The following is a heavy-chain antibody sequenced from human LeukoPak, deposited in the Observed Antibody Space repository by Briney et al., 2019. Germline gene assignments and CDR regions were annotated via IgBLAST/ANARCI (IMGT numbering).Heavy chain of an antibody. J-gene: IGHJ4*02. CDR3: ASFRAVAGRGFDY. CDR1: GFTFSSYG. D-gene: IGHD6-19*01. CDR2: IKQDGSEK. Sequence: PGGSLRLSCAASGFTFSSYGMHWVRQAPGKGLEWVANIKQDGSEKYYVDSVKGRFTISRDNAKNSLYLQMNSLRAEDTAVYYCASFRAVAGRGFDYWGQGTLVTVSS. V-gene: IGHV3-7*01.